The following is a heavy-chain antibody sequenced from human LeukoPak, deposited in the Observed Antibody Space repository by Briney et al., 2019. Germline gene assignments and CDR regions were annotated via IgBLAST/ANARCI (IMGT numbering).Heavy chain of an antibody. V-gene: IGHV3-21*01. J-gene: IGHJ4*02. CDR3: ARRYCSTTNCYAFES. Sequence: GGSLRLSCAASGFSFSTYSMNWVRQAPGKGLEWVSSISNSGDHIYYADSVKGRFTISRDNAKNSLYLQMSSLRAEDTAVYCCARRYCSTTNCYAFESWGQGTLVTVSS. CDR1: GFSFSTYS. D-gene: IGHD2-2*01. CDR2: ISNSGDHI.